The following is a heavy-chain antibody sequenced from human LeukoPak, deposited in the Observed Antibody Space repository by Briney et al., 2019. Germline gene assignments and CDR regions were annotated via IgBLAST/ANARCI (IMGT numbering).Heavy chain of an antibody. J-gene: IGHJ4*02. V-gene: IGHV4-59*01. CDR3: AMVTMVRGVIDY. CDR2: IYYSGST. Sequence: SETLSLTCTVSGGSISSYYWSWIRQPPGKGLEWIGYIYYSGSTNYNPSLKSRVTISVDTSKNQFSLKLSSVTAADTAVYYCAMVTMVRGVIDYWGRGTLVTVSS. CDR1: GGSISSYY. D-gene: IGHD3-10*01.